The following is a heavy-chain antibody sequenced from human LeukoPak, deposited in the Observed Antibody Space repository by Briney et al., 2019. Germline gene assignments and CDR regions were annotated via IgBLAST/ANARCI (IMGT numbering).Heavy chain of an antibody. V-gene: IGHV3-30-3*01. J-gene: IGHJ4*02. CDR3: ASDMSYSGYYIDN. CDR1: GFTFSSYA. Sequence: GGSLRLSCAASGFTFSSYAMHWVRQAPGKGLEWVALISYDGSNKYYADSVKGRFTISRDNSKNTLYLQMNSLSPEDTAVYYCASDMSYSGYYIDNWGQGTLVTVSS. CDR2: ISYDGSNK. D-gene: IGHD3-3*01.